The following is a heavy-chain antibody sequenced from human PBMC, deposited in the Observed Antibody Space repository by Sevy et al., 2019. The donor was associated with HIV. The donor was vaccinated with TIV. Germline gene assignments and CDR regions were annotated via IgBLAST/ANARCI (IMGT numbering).Heavy chain of an antibody. CDR3: ARARRVTTVYYYYVMDV. CDR2: INPKNDVT. D-gene: IGHD5-18*01. CDR1: GYSFTDYY. J-gene: IGHJ6*02. Sequence: ASVKVSCKASGYSFTDYYMHWVRQAPGQGLEWMAWINPKNDVTNYAQKFQGRVTMTRDTSTSTAYMELTRLRSDDTAVYYCARARRVTTVYYYYVMDVWGQGTMVTVSS. V-gene: IGHV1-2*02.